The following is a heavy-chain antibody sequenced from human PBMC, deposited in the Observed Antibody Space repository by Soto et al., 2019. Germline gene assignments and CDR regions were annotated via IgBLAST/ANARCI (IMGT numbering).Heavy chain of an antibody. V-gene: IGHV1-69*06. Sequence: ASVKVSCKASGGTFSSYAISWVRQAPGQGLEWMGGIIPIFGTANYAQKFQGRVTITADKSTSTAYMELSSLRSEDTAVYYCARRPGTKNYYYGMDVWGQGTTVTVSS. CDR2: IIPIFGTA. D-gene: IGHD1-7*01. CDR1: GGTFSSYA. J-gene: IGHJ6*02. CDR3: ARRPGTKNYYYGMDV.